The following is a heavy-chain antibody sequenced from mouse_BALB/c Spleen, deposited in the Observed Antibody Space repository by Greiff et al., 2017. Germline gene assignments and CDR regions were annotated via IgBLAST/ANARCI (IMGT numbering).Heavy chain of an antibody. Sequence: QVQLQQPGAELVKPGASVKLSCKASGYTFTSYWMHWVKQRPGQGLEWIGEINPSNGRTNYNEKFKSKATLTVDKSSSTAYMELSSLTNEDSAVYYCTGLGPAYWGQGTLVTVSA. CDR1: GYTFTSYW. CDR2: INPSNGRT. CDR3: TGLGPAY. D-gene: IGHD4-1*01. J-gene: IGHJ3*01. V-gene: IGHV1S81*02.